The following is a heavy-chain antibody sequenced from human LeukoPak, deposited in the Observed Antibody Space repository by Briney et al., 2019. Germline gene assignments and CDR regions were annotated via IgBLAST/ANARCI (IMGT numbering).Heavy chain of an antibody. V-gene: IGHV3-15*01. CDR2: IKRKTDGGTT. CDR3: TTGTEYYGDSSFDY. D-gene: IGHD4-17*01. CDR1: GFTFSNAW. Sequence: PGGSLRLSCAASGFTFSNAWMSWVRQAPGKGLEGVGRIKRKTDGGTTDYAAPVKGRFTISRDDSKNTLYLQMNSLKTEDTAVYYCTTGTEYYGDSSFDYWGQGTLVTVSS. J-gene: IGHJ4*02.